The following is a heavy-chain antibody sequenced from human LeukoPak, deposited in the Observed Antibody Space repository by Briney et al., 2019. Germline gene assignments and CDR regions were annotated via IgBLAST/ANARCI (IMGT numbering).Heavy chain of an antibody. V-gene: IGHV3-49*04. D-gene: IGHD2-2*01. CDR3: TRLADCSSTSCPYYYYMDV. Sequence: GGSLRPSCTASGFTFGDYAMSWVRQAPGKGLEWVGFIRSKAYGRTTEYAASVKGRFTISRDDSKSIAYLQMNSLKTEDTAVYYCTRLADCSSTSCPYYYYMDVWGKGTTVTVSS. CDR2: IRSKAYGRTT. CDR1: GFTFGDYA. J-gene: IGHJ6*03.